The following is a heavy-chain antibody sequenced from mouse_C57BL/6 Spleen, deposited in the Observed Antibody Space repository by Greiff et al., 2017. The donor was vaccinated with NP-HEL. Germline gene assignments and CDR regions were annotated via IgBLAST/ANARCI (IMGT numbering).Heavy chain of an antibody. CDR2: IDPETGGT. CDR1: GYTFTDYE. Sequence: QVQLQQSGAELVRPGASVTLSCKASGYTFTDYEMHWVKQTPVHGLEWIGAIDPETGGTAYNQKFKGKAILTADKSSSTAYMELRSLTSEDSAVYYCTRSGGNYEGYFDVWGTGTTVTVSS. D-gene: IGHD2-1*01. V-gene: IGHV1-15*01. J-gene: IGHJ1*03. CDR3: TRSGGNYEGYFDV.